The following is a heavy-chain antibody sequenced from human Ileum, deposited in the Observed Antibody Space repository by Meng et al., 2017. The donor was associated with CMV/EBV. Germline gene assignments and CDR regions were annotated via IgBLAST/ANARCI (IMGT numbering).Heavy chain of an antibody. Sequence: ASVKVSCKASGYTFTSYGISWLRQAPGQGLEWMGWISAYNGNTNYAQKLQGRVTMTTDTSTSTAYMERRSLRSDDTAVYYGARAPAEYSSSAHFDYWGQGTLVTVSS. D-gene: IGHD6-6*01. CDR3: ARAPAEYSSSAHFDY. CDR1: GYTFTSYG. V-gene: IGHV1-18*01. J-gene: IGHJ4*02. CDR2: ISAYNGNT.